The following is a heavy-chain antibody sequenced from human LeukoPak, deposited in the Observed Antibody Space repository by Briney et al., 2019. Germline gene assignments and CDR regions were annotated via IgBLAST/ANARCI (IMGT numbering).Heavy chain of an antibody. CDR2: IYSGGST. V-gene: IGHV3-53*01. Sequence: GGSLRLSCAASGFTVSSNYMSWVRQAPGKGLEWVSVIYSGGSTYYADSVKGRFTISRNNSKNTLYLQMNSLRAEDTAVYCCARASSSWARNYYYYYMDVWGKGTTVTISS. D-gene: IGHD6-13*01. J-gene: IGHJ6*03. CDR3: ARASSSWARNYYYYYMDV. CDR1: GFTVSSNY.